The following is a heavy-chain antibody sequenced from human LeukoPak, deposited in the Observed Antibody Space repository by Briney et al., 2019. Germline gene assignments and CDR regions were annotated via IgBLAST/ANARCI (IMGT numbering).Heavy chain of an antibody. CDR3: AKGDYYDIDY. J-gene: IGHJ4*02. CDR2: ITSGVGIT. V-gene: IGHV3-23*01. D-gene: IGHD3-22*01. Sequence: PGGSLRLSCAASGFTFRDYSMDWGRQAPGKGLEWVSIITSGVGITYYADSVKGRFTISRDNSKNTLYLQMNSLRADDTAVYYCAKGDYYDIDYRGLGTLVTVSS. CDR1: GFTFRDYS.